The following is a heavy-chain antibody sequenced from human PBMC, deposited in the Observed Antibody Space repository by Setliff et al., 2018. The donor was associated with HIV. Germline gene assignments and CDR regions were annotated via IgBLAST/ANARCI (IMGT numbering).Heavy chain of an antibody. CDR3: ARDRNCGNGCYSSADH. V-gene: IGHV3-30*01. Sequence: GGSLRLSCAASGFIFSTFPMHWVRRAPGKGLEWVAVMSGDANSQYYADSVRGRFTITRDNSKNTLYLQMNSLTTEDTAVYYCARDRNCGNGCYSSADHWGLGTLVTVSS. D-gene: IGHD2-21*01. CDR2: MSGDANSQ. J-gene: IGHJ4*02. CDR1: GFIFSTFP.